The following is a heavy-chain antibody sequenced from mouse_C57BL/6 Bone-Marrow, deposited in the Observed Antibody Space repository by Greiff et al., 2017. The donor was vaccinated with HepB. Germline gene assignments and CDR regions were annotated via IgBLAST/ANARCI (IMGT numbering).Heavy chain of an antibody. CDR2: IWSGGST. CDR1: GFSLTSYG. V-gene: IGHV2-2*01. J-gene: IGHJ1*03. D-gene: IGHD1-1*01. Sequence: VKLMESGPGLVQPSQSLSITCTVSGFSLTSYGVHWVRQSPGKGLEWLGVIWSGGSTDYNAAFISRLSISKDNSKSQVFFKMNSLQADDTAIYYCARKDYGSSSRWYFDVWGTGTTVTVSS. CDR3: ARKDYGSSSRWYFDV.